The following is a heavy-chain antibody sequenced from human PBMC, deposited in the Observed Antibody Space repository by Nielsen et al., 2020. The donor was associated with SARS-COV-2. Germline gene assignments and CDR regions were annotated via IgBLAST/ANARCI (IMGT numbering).Heavy chain of an antibody. CDR1: GFNFENHI. CDR3: AREMGEHRSGLYSGMDV. V-gene: IGHV3-21*01. CDR2: ISPYSSSI. J-gene: IGHJ6*02. D-gene: IGHD3-16*01. Sequence: GESLKISCAASGFNFENHIMNWVRQAPGKGLEWLASISPYSSSISYSDSSKGRLSVSRDDAKRSLYLQLHSLTVDDAAVYYCAREMGEHRSGLYSGMDVWGQGTTVSVSS.